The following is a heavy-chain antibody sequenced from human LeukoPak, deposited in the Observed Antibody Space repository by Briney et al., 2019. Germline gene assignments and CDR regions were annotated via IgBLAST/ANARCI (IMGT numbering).Heavy chain of an antibody. Sequence: SVKVSCKASGGTFSSYAIGWVRQAPGQGLEWMGGIIPIFGTANYAQEFQGRVTITADESTSTAYMELSSLRSEDTAVYYCESSGYYGSGSYSAFDYWGQGTLVTVSS. V-gene: IGHV1-69*13. CDR2: IIPIFGTA. D-gene: IGHD3-10*01. CDR1: GGTFSSYA. J-gene: IGHJ4*02. CDR3: ESSGYYGSGSYSAFDY.